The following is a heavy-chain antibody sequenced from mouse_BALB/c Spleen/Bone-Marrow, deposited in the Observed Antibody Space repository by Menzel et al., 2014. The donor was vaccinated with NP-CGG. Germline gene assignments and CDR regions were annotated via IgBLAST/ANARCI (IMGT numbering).Heavy chain of an antibody. V-gene: IGHV6-6*02. CDR1: GFTFSNYW. D-gene: IGHD4-1*01. CDR3: ARRNWALVC. Sequence: EVQGVESGGGLVQPGGSMKLSCVASGFTFSNYWMNWVRQSPEKGLEWVAEIRLKSNNYATHYAESVKGRFTISRDDSKSSVYLQMNNLRTEDTGIYYCARRNWALVCWGQGTTLTVSS. CDR2: IRLKSNNYAT. J-gene: IGHJ2*01.